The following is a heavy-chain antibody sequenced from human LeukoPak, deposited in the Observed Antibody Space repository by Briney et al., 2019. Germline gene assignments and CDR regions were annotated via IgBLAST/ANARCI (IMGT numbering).Heavy chain of an antibody. V-gene: IGHV1-46*01. D-gene: IGHD3-22*01. Sequence: GASVKVSCKASGYTFTSYYMHWVRQAHGQGLEWMGIINPSGGSTSYAQKFQGRVTMTRDTSTSTVYMELSSLRSEDTAVYYCARALHYDSSGYYYFDYWGQGTLVTVSS. CDR3: ARALHYDSSGYYYFDY. J-gene: IGHJ4*02. CDR2: INPSGGST. CDR1: GYTFTSYY.